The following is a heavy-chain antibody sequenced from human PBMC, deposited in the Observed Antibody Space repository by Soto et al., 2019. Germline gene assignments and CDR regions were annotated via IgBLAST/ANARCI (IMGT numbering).Heavy chain of an antibody. CDR1: GGSISSGGYS. J-gene: IGHJ5*02. CDR3: ARLKPLYYYDSSGYYGAFDP. Sequence: PSETLSLTCAVSGGSISSGGYSWSWIRQPPGKGLEWIGYIYHSGSTYYNPSLKSRVTISVDTSKNQFSLKLSSVTAADTAVYYCARLKPLYYYDSSGYYGAFDPWGQGTLVTVSS. D-gene: IGHD3-22*01. CDR2: IYHSGST. V-gene: IGHV4-30-2*03.